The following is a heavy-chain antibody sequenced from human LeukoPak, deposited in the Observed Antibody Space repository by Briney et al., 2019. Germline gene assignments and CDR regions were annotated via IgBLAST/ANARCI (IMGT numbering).Heavy chain of an antibody. CDR2: IPGTGDST. CDR1: CISFSGNP. Sequence: TGGSLRLSCAAPCISFSGNPMTWVRQAPGKGLEWVSVIPGTGDSTYYADSVKGRFTISSDNSKNPLFLQMNSLRPEDTAVYCCTKATRWKHCDHWGQGTLVTVSS. D-gene: IGHD4-23*01. V-gene: IGHV3-23*01. J-gene: IGHJ4*02. CDR3: TKATRWKHCDH.